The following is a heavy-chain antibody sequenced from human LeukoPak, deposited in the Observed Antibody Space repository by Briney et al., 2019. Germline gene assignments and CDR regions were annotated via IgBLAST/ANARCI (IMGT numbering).Heavy chain of an antibody. CDR3: ARLGAAEYSPFDY. CDR2: IYSSGST. CDR1: GDSINSYY. V-gene: IGHV4-4*07. D-gene: IGHD6-13*01. Sequence: SETLSLTCTASGDSINSYYWSWIQQPAGKGLDWIGRIYSSGSTNYNPSLKSRVAMSVDTSKNHFSLKLSSVTAADTAVYYCARLGAAEYSPFDYCGQGIPVTVSS. J-gene: IGHJ4*02.